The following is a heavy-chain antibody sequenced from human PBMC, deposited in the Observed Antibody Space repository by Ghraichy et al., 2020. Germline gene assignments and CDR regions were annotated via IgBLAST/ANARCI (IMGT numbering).Heavy chain of an antibody. CDR2: IYSGGST. CDR1: GFTVSSNY. CDR3: ARAMVRGVMNYYYYYGMDV. J-gene: IGHJ6*02. D-gene: IGHD3-10*01. V-gene: IGHV3-53*01. Sequence: GGSLRLSCAASGFTVSSNYMSWVRQAPGKGLEWVSVIYSGGSTYYADSVKGRFTISRDNSKNTLYLQMNSLRAEDTAVYYCARAMVRGVMNYYYYYGMDVWGQGTTVTVSS.